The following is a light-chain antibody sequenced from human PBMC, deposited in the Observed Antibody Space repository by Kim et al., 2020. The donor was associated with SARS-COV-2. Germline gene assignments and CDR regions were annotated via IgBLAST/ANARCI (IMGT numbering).Light chain of an antibody. CDR2: GKN. CDR1: SHRSYY. J-gene: IGLJ2*01. Sequence: ALGQTVRITCQGDSHRSYYASWYQKKPGQAPVLVIYGKNNRPSGIPDRFSGPSSGNTASWTITGAQAEDEADYYCNSRDSSGNHLVFGGGTQLTVL. V-gene: IGLV3-19*01. CDR3: NSRDSSGNHLV.